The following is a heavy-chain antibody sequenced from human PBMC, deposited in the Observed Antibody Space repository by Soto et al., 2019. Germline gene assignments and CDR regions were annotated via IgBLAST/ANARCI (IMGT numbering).Heavy chain of an antibody. Sequence: LRLSCAASGFTFSSYWMHWVRQAPGKGLVWVSRINSDGSSTSYADSVKGRFTISRDNAKNTLYLQMNSLRAEDTAVYYCARDGLDIVGVVADSYYYYYMDVWGKGTTVTVSS. V-gene: IGHV3-74*01. D-gene: IGHD2-15*01. CDR3: ARDGLDIVGVVADSYYYYYMDV. CDR2: INSDGSST. J-gene: IGHJ6*03. CDR1: GFTFSSYW.